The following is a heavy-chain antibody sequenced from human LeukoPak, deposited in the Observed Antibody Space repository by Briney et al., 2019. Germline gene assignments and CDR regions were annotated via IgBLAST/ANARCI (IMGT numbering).Heavy chain of an antibody. Sequence: GGSLRLSCAASGFTFSRYWMSWVRQAPGKGLEWVANIKQDGSEKYYVDSVKGRFTISRGNAKNSLHLQMNSLRAEDTAVYYCARDSGVFDYWVQGTLVTVSS. CDR3: ARDSGVFDY. CDR2: IKQDGSEK. J-gene: IGHJ4*02. V-gene: IGHV3-7*01. D-gene: IGHD3-10*01. CDR1: GFTFSRYW.